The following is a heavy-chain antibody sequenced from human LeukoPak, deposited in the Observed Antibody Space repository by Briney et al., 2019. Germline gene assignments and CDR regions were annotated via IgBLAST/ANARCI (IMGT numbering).Heavy chain of an antibody. CDR2: ISGSGGST. CDR3: VKGYSGSYYGIDY. D-gene: IGHD1-26*01. Sequence: PGGSLRLSCAASGFTFSSYAMSWVRQAPGKGLEWVSAISGSGGSTYYADSVKGRFTISRDNSKNTLYLQMNSLRAEDTAVYYCVKGYSGSYYGIDYWGQGTLVTVSS. CDR1: GFTFSSYA. V-gene: IGHV3-23*01. J-gene: IGHJ4*02.